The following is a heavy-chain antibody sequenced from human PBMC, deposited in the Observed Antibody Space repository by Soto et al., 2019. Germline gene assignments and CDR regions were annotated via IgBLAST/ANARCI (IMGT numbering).Heavy chain of an antibody. Sequence: QVQLVESGGGVVQPGRSLRLSCAASGFTFSSYGMHWVRQAPGKGLEWVAVIWYDGSNQYYADSVKGRFTISRDNSKNTLYLQMNSLRAEDTAVYYCARGGADIVVVRDYYFDYWGQGTLVTVSS. CDR3: ARGGADIVVVRDYYFDY. V-gene: IGHV3-33*01. D-gene: IGHD2-2*01. CDR1: GFTFSSYG. J-gene: IGHJ4*02. CDR2: IWYDGSNQ.